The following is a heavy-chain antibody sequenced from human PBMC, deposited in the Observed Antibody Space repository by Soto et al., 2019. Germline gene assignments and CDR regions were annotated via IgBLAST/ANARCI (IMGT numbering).Heavy chain of an antibody. CDR3: ARGRGSSSNNFFDP. J-gene: IGHJ5*02. CDR1: GYTFINYY. D-gene: IGHD6-6*01. V-gene: IGHV1-2*02. Sequence: ASVKVSCKASGYTFINYYMHWVRQAPGQGLEWMGWINPNSGGTNLAQKFQGRVTMTRDTSISTAYMELTRLTSDDTAVYYCARGRGSSSNNFFDPWGQGTLVTVS. CDR2: INPNSGGT.